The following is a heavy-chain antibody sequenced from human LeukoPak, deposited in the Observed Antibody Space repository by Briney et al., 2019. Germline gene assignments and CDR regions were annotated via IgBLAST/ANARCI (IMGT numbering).Heavy chain of an antibody. J-gene: IGHJ3*02. CDR1: GFTFSSYW. V-gene: IGHV3-74*01. CDR2: INSDGSNT. CDR3: GLRETKRNDAFDI. Sequence: QAGGSLRLSCAASGFTFSSYWIHWVRQAPGKGLVWVSRINSDGSNTIYADSVKGRFTISRDNAKNTLYLQMNSLRAEDTAVYYCGLRETKRNDAFDIWGQGTMVTVSS. D-gene: IGHD2-21*01.